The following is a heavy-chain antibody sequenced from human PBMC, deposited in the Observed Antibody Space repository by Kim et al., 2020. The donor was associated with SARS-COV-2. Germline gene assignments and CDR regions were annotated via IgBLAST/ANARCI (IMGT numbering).Heavy chain of an antibody. J-gene: IGHJ3*02. CDR2: IYYSGGT. D-gene: IGHD3-22*01. CDR1: GGSISSYY. Sequence: SETLSLTCTVSGGSISSYYWSWIRQPPGKGLEWIGYIYYSGGTNYNPSLKSRVTISVDTSKNQFSLKLSSVTAADTAVYYCARDHQHYYDSSGYLDDAFDIWGQGTMVTVSS. V-gene: IGHV4-59*01. CDR3: ARDHQHYYDSSGYLDDAFDI.